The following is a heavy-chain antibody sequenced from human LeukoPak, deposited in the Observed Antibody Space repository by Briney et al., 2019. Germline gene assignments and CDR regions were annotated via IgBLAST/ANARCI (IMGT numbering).Heavy chain of an antibody. CDR3: TTKVPNEAAFDY. Sequence: GGSLRLSCAASGFTFSDYYMSWIRQAPGKGLEWISYISNNGNSRYYADSVKGRFTISRDNAKNSLYLQMNSLRAEDTAVYYCTTKVPNEAAFDYWGQGTLVTVSS. V-gene: IGHV3-11*04. CDR2: ISNNGNSR. J-gene: IGHJ4*02. CDR1: GFTFSDYY.